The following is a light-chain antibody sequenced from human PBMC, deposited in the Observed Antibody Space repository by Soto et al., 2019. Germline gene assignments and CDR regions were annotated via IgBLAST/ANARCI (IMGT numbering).Light chain of an antibody. J-gene: IGKJ2*01. V-gene: IGKV1-39*01. CDR1: QTISSY. CDR3: QQSHSIPYT. CDR2: AAS. Sequence: DLQMTQSPSSLSASVGDRVTITCRASQTISSYLNWYQQKPGKAPKLLIYAASRLQSGVPSRFSGSGYGTDFTLTISSLQPEDFATYYCQQSHSIPYTFGQGTKLEIK.